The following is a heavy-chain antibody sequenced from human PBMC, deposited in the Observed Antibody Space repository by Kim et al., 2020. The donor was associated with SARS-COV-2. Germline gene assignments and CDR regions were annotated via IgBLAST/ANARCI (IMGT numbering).Heavy chain of an antibody. V-gene: IGHV4-31*03. Sequence: SETLSLTCTVSGGSIGSGGYYWSWIRQHPGKGLEWIGNIYHSGKTYYNPSLKSRILISADSSKNQFSLKLNSVTAADTAVYYCARDPFHYEVLTGYSPPYGVDVWGQGTTVTVSS. J-gene: IGHJ6*02. D-gene: IGHD3-9*01. CDR3: ARDPFHYEVLTGYSPPYGVDV. CDR2: IYHSGKT. CDR1: GGSIGSGGYY.